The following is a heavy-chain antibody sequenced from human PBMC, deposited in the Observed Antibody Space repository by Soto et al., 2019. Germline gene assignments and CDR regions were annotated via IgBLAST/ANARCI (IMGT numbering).Heavy chain of an antibody. Sequence: ASVKVSCKASGYTFTGYYMHWVRQAPGQGLEWMGWINPNSGGTSYAQKFQGRVTMTRDTSISTAYMELSRLRSEDTAVYYCARGHRRRLDPWGQGTMVTVFS. J-gene: IGHJ5*02. V-gene: IGHV1-2*02. CDR3: ARGHRRRLDP. CDR1: GYTFTGYY. CDR2: INPNSGGT.